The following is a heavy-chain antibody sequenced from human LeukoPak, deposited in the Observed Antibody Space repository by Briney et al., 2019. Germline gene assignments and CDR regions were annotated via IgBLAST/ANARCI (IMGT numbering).Heavy chain of an antibody. CDR1: GYSFTSYW. CDR3: ARQEVRGVITPHFDY. Sequence: PGESLKISCKGSGYSFTSYWISWVRQMPGKGLEWMGRIDPSDSYTNYSPSFQGQVTISADKSISTAYLQWSSLKASDTAMYYCARQEVRGVITPHFDYWGQGTLVTVSS. D-gene: IGHD3-10*01. J-gene: IGHJ4*02. V-gene: IGHV5-10-1*04. CDR2: IDPSDSYT.